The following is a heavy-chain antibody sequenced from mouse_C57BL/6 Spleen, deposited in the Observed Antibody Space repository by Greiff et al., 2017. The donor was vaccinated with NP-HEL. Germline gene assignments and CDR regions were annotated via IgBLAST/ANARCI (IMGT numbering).Heavy chain of an antibody. J-gene: IGHJ3*01. CDR1: GFTFSDYY. D-gene: IGHD1-1*01. CDR2: INYDGSST. CDR3: AREEDYYSFAY. Sequence: EVQRVESEGGLVQPGSSMKLSCTASGFTFSDYYMAWVRQVPEKGLEWVANINYDGSSTYYLDSLKSRFIISRDNAKNILYLQMSSLKSEDTATYYCAREEDYYSFAYWGQGTLVTVSA. V-gene: IGHV5-16*01.